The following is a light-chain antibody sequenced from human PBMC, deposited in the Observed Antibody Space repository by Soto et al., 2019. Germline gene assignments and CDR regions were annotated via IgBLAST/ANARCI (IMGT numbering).Light chain of an antibody. CDR1: QSVLFSSNNKNY. J-gene: IGKJ1*01. CDR3: QQCYNTPLT. CDR2: WAS. Sequence: DIVMTQSPDSLAVSLGERATLNCKSSQSVLFSSNNKNYLAWYQHKPGQPPKLLISWASTRESGVPDRFSGSGSGTDFTLTISSLQAEDVAVYYCQQCYNTPLTFGQGTKVDIK. V-gene: IGKV4-1*01.